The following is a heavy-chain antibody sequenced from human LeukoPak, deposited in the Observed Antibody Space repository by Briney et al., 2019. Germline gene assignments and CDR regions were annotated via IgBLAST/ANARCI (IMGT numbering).Heavy chain of an antibody. V-gene: IGHV1-2*02. J-gene: IGHJ4*02. CDR3: ARGSYAADFDY. D-gene: IGHD2-2*01. CDR2: INPNSGGT. CDR1: GYTFTGYY. Sequence: EASVKVSCKASGYTFTGYYMHWVRQAPGQGLEWMGWINPNSGGTNYAQKFQGRVTMTRDTSISTAYMELSSLRSEDTAVYYCARGSYAADFDYWGQGTLVTVSS.